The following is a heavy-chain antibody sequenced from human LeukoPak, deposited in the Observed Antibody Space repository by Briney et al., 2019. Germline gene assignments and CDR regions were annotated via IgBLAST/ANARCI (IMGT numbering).Heavy chain of an antibody. J-gene: IGHJ4*02. CDR3: GKSFCVNGFCYIPNFDH. V-gene: IGHV3-23*01. D-gene: IGHD2-8*01. CDR2: ISGAGDTT. Sequence: GGSLRLSCAASGFTFSRFPMSWVRQAPGKGLEWVSAISGAGDTTYYADSVKGRFTISRDHSMNTLYLQMNSLRAGDTAVYYCGKSFCVNGFCYIPNFDHGGQGPLVTVSP. CDR1: GFTFSRFP.